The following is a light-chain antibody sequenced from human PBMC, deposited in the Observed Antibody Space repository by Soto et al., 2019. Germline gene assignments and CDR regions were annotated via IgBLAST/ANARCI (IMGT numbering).Light chain of an antibody. CDR3: SSYTGGNPSYV. CDR1: SRDVGGYDY. CDR2: DVT. Sequence: QSVLTQPPSASGSPGQSVTISCTGTSRDVGGYDYVSWYQQHPGKAPKLMIYDVTIRPSGVSDRFSGSKSGNTASLTVSGLQAEDEADYYCSSYTGGNPSYVFGTGTKVTVL. J-gene: IGLJ1*01. V-gene: IGLV2-8*01.